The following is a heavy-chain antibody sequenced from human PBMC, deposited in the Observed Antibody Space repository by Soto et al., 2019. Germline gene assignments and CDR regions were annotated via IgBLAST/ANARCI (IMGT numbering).Heavy chain of an antibody. CDR3: ARDEGGYDILTGYYKAHHFDQ. J-gene: IGHJ4*02. V-gene: IGHV1-18*01. CDR1: GYTFGHFY. Sequence: ASVKVSCKASGYTFGHFYITWVRQAPGQGLEWMGAISPHNRNTNYAEKFRGRVTMTTDTSTTTAYMELRSLRSDDTAVYYCARDEGGYDILTGYYKAHHFDQWGQGALVTVSS. CDR2: ISPHNRNT. D-gene: IGHD3-9*01.